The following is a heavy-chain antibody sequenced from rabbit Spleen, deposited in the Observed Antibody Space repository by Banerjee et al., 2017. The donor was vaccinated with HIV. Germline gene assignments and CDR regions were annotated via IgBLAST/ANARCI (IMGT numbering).Heavy chain of an antibody. J-gene: IGHJ4*01. V-gene: IGHV1S45*01. CDR1: GVSLNDKDV. CDR3: ARDLVSVIGWKFNL. Sequence: QEQLEESGGGLVKPEGSLTLTCKASGVSLNDKDVMCWVRQAPGKGLEWIACINIVTGKSVYESWAKGRFTMSRASSATVTLQIKSMTAADTATYFCARDLVSVIGWKFNLWGAGTLVTVS. CDR2: INIVTGKS. D-gene: IGHD1-1*01.